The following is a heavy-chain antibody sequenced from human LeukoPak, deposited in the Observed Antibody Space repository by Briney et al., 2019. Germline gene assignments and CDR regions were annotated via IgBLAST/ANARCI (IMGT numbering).Heavy chain of an antibody. CDR3: ANNPGVLAY. CDR1: GFMFSYYG. J-gene: IGHJ4*02. D-gene: IGHD2-8*01. V-gene: IGHV3-30*18. Sequence: GGSLRLSCAASGFMFSYYGMHWVRQAPGKGLEWVAIISHDGSNKYYADSVKGRFTISRDNSKNTLYLQMNSLRAEDTAVYYCANNPGVLAYWGQGTLVTVSS. CDR2: ISHDGSNK.